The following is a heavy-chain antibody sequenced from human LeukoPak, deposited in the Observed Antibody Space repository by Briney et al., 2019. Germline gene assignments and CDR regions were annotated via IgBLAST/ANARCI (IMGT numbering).Heavy chain of an antibody. D-gene: IGHD3-22*01. V-gene: IGHV1-69*13. Sequence: SVKVSCKASGGTFSSYAISWVRQAPGQGLEWMGGIIPIFGTVNYAQKFQGRVTITADESTSTAYMELSSLRSEDTAVYYCARVHTQDYYDSSGYGYYFDYWGQGTLVTVSS. CDR2: IIPIFGTV. CDR1: GGTFSSYA. CDR3: ARVHTQDYYDSSGYGYYFDY. J-gene: IGHJ4*02.